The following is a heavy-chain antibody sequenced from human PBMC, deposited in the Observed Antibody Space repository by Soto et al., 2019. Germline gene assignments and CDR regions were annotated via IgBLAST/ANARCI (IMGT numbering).Heavy chain of an antibody. J-gene: IGHJ4*02. V-gene: IGHV4-31*03. Sequence: SETLSLTCTVSGGSISSGGYYWSWIRQHPGKGLEWIGYIYYSGSTYYNPSLKSRVTISVDTSKNQFSLKLSSVTAADTAVYYCARERDYYDSSGYYYYFDYWGQGTLVTVSS. CDR1: GGSISSGGYY. D-gene: IGHD3-22*01. CDR3: ARERDYYDSSGYYYYFDY. CDR2: IYYSGST.